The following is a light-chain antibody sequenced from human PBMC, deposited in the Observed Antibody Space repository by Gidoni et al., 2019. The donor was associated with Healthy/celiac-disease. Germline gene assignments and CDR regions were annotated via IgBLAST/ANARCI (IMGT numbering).Light chain of an antibody. CDR3: SSYTSSSLEDVV. CDR2: DVS. J-gene: IGLJ2*01. V-gene: IGLV2-14*01. CDR1: SSDVGGYNY. Sequence: QSALTQPASVSGSPGQSTTISCTGTSSDVGGYNYVSWYQQHPGKAPTLIIYDVSNRPSGVSNRFSGSKSGNTASLTISGLQAEDEADYYCSSYTSSSLEDVVFGGGTKLTVL.